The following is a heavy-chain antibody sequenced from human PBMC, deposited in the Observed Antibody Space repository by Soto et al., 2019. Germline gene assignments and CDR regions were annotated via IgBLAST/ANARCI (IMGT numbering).Heavy chain of an antibody. CDR2: INHSGST. V-gene: IGHV4-34*01. Sequence: QVQLQQWGAGLLKPSETLSLTCAVYGGSFSGYYWSWIRQPPGKGLEWIGEINHSGSTNYNPSLKSRVTISVDPSKNQFSLKLSSVTAADTAVYYCARTDYFDYWGQGTLVTVSS. J-gene: IGHJ4*02. CDR3: ARTDYFDY. CDR1: GGSFSGYY.